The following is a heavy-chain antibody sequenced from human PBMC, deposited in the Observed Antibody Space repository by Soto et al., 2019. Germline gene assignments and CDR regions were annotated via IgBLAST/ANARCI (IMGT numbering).Heavy chain of an antibody. J-gene: IGHJ4*01. CDR2: INENGRNT. Sequence: EVQLLESGGGLVQPGGSLRLSCAASGFTFSKNGMSWVRQAPGKVLAWVSSINENGRNTHYADSVKGRFIISRDNSKSMVDLNLNSLRAEDTATHYCANHLSDGGDTRDSATGPRGQGFLLTVSS. CDR3: ANHLSDGGDTRDSATGP. D-gene: IGHD2-21*02. CDR1: GFTFSKNG. V-gene: IGHV3-23*01.